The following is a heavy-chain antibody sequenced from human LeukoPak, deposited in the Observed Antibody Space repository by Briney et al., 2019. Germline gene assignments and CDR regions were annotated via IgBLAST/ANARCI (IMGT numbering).Heavy chain of an antibody. CDR3: ARVWYYGSGTNSDLYYYYYMDV. Sequence: SETLSLTCTVSGGSISSYYWSWIRQPPGKGLEWIGEINHSGSTNYNPSLKSRVTISIDTSKNQFSLKLSAVTAADTAVYYCARVWYYGSGTNSDLYYYYYMDVWGRGTTVTVSS. D-gene: IGHD3-10*01. V-gene: IGHV4-34*01. J-gene: IGHJ6*03. CDR2: INHSGST. CDR1: GGSISSYY.